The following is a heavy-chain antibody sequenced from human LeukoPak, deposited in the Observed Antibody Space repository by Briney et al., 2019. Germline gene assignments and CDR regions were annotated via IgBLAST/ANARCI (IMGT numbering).Heavy chain of an antibody. V-gene: IGHV3-9*03. D-gene: IGHD2-15*01. CDR2: ISWNSGSI. CDR1: GFTFDDYA. J-gene: IGHJ4*02. Sequence: GGSLRLSCAASGFTFDDYAMQWVRQAPGKGLEWVSGISWNSGSIGYADSVKGRFTISRDNAKNSLYLQMNSLRAEDMALYYCAKVGRPGYCSGGSCYLFDYWGQGTLVTVSS. CDR3: AKVGRPGYCSGGSCYLFDY.